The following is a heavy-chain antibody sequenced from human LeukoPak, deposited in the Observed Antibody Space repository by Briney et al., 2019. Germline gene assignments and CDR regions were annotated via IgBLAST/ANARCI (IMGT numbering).Heavy chain of an antibody. CDR3: VKNAGGSCYSSSAY. D-gene: IGHD2-15*01. CDR1: GFTFDIYA. J-gene: IGHJ4*02. CDR2: ICGSDGST. V-gene: IGHV3-23*01. Sequence: GGSLRLSCAASGFTFDIYAMTWVRQAPGKGLELDSAICGSDGSTYYADSVKGRFTISRDNSKNMLYLQMNSLRAEDTALYYCVKNAGGSCYSSSAYWGQGTPVTVSS.